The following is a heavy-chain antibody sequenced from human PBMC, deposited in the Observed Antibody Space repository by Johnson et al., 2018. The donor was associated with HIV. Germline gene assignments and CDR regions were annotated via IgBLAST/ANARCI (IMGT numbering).Heavy chain of an antibody. CDR3: ARERPGYGGHDDCDI. CDR2: ISGSGGST. CDR1: GFTFDDYG. D-gene: IGHD4-23*01. V-gene: IGHV3-23*04. J-gene: IGHJ3*02. Sequence: VQLVESGGGLVQPGGSLRLSCAASGFTFDDYGMSWVRQAPGKGLEWVSAISGSGGSTYYADSVKGRFTLSRDNSKNSLYLQMNSLSAEDTAVYHCARERPGYGGHDDCDIWGQGTMVTVSS.